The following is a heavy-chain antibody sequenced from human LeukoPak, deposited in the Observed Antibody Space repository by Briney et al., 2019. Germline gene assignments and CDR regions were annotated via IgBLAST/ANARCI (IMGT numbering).Heavy chain of an antibody. D-gene: IGHD6-13*01. CDR3: ARAYSSSWLSAFDI. J-gene: IGHJ3*02. Sequence: SETLSLTCTVSGGSISSYYWSWILQPPGKGLEWIGYIDTSGSTNHNPSLKSQVTISSDTSKNQFSLKLSSVTAADTAVYYCARAYSSSWLSAFDIWGQGTMVTVSS. CDR1: GGSISSYY. CDR2: IDTSGST. V-gene: IGHV4-4*09.